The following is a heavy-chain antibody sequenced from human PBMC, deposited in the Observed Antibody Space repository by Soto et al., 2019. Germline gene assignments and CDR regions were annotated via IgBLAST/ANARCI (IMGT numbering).Heavy chain of an antibody. Sequence: QVQLQESGPGLVKPSETLSLTCTVSGGSVSSGSYYWSWIRQPPGKGLEWIGYSYYSGSTNYNPSLKSRVTIPIDTSKNQFSLTMSSVTAADTAVDYCASYSSGWYAVSYGGQGTLVTVSS. J-gene: IGHJ4*02. CDR3: ASYSSGWYAVSY. CDR2: SYYSGST. CDR1: GGSVSSGSYY. D-gene: IGHD6-19*01. V-gene: IGHV4-61*01.